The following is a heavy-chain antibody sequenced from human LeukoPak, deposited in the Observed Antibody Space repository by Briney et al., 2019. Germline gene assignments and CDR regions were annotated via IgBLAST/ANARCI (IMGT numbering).Heavy chain of an antibody. V-gene: IGHV3-23*01. CDR1: GFTFSGFA. CDR2: ISGSGDNT. CDR3: AKMKGHPLPKYYMDV. D-gene: IGHD1-26*01. J-gene: IGHJ6*01. Sequence: GGSLRLSCAASGFTFSGFAMNWVRRTPGKGLEWVSGISGSGDNTLYADSVKGRFTISRDNSKNTLYLEMNSLRAEDTAIYYCAKMKGHPLPKYYMDVWGQGTTVTVSS.